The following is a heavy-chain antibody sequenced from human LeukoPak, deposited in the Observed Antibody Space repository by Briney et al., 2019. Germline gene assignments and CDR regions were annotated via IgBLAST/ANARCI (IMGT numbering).Heavy chain of an antibody. CDR3: AKDLTMVRGVIIIGYFDY. J-gene: IGHJ4*02. Sequence: GGSLRLSCAASGFTLSSYAMSWVRQAPGKGLEWVSAISGSGGSTYYADSVKGRFTISRDNSKNTLYLQMNSLRAEDTAVYYCAKDLTMVRGVIIIGYFDYWGQGTLVTVSS. D-gene: IGHD3-10*01. CDR1: GFTLSSYA. V-gene: IGHV3-23*01. CDR2: ISGSGGST.